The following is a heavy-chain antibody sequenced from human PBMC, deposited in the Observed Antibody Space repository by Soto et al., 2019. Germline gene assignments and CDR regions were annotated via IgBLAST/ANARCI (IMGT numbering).Heavy chain of an antibody. Sequence: SETLSLTCPVSGGSISSGGYYWSWIRQHPGKGLEWIGYIYYSGSTYYNPSLKSRVTISVDTSKNQFSLKLSSVTAADTAVYSCEREAATVVTPLYFDYWGQGTLVTVSS. CDR2: IYYSGST. J-gene: IGHJ4*02. D-gene: IGHD4-17*01. CDR1: GGSISSGGYY. CDR3: EREAATVVTPLYFDY. V-gene: IGHV4-31*03.